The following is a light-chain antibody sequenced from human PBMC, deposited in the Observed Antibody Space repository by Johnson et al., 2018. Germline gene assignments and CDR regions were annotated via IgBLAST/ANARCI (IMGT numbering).Light chain of an antibody. J-gene: IGLJ1*01. CDR3: GTWDSSLSSGNV. CDR2: ENN. CDR1: SSNIGNNY. V-gene: IGLV1-51*02. Sequence: QSVLTQPPSVSAAPGQKVTISCSGSSSNIGNNYVSWYQQLPGTASKLHIYENNTRPSGIPDPFSGPKSGTSATLGILGPQSGDEANYYCGTWDSSLSSGNVFGTGTKVTVL.